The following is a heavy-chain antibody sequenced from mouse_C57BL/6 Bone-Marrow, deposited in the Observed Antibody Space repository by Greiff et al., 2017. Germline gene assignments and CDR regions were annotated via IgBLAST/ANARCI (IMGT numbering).Heavy chain of an antibody. CDR2: INPYNGGT. V-gene: IGHV1-19*01. Sequence: EVKLQESGPVLVKPGASVKMSCKASGYTFTDYYMNWVKQSHGKSLEWIGVINPYNGGTSYNQKFKGKATLTVDKSSSTAYMELNSLTSEDSAVYDYSRWDGWLLPSKAMDYWGQGTSVTVSS. CDR1: GYTFTDYY. D-gene: IGHD2-3*01. CDR3: SRWDGWLLPSKAMDY. J-gene: IGHJ4*01.